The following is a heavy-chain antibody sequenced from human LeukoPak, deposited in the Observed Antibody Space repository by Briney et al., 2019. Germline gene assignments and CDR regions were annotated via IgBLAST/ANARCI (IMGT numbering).Heavy chain of an antibody. CDR3: ARGGGRYSSSWYKVHWFHP. Sequence: SETLSLTCAVYGGSFSGYYWSWIRQPPGKGLEWIGEINHSGSTNYNPSLKSRVTISVDTSKNQFSLKPFSVTAADTAVYYLARGGGRYSSSWYKVHWFHPWGQGTLVTVSS. CDR2: INHSGST. V-gene: IGHV4-34*01. CDR1: GGSFSGYY. J-gene: IGHJ5*02. D-gene: IGHD6-13*01.